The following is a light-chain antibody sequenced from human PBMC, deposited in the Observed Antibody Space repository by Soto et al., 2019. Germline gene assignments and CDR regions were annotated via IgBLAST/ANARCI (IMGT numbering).Light chain of an antibody. CDR3: QHADSFPIIT. J-gene: IGKJ5*01. V-gene: IGKV1-12*01. CDR2: AAS. CDR1: QSISSW. Sequence: EIQMTQSPSTLSASVGDRVTITCRASQSISSWLAWYQQKPXKAPKLLXYAASTLQSGVPSRFSGSGSGTDFTLTISSLQPEDFATYYCQHADSFPIITFGQGTRLEI.